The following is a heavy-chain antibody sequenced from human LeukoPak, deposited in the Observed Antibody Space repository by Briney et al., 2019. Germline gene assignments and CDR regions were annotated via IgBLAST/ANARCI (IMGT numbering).Heavy chain of an antibody. CDR1: GGSINSSSYY. D-gene: IGHD3-9*01. J-gene: IGHJ6*03. Sequence: SETLSLTCTVSGGSINSSSYYWGWIRQPPGKGLEWIGSIYYSGSTYYNPSLKSRVTISVDTSKNQFSLKLSSVTAADTAVYYCARGALRYFDWLKKDYYYMDVWGKGTTVTISS. CDR3: ARGALRYFDWLKKDYYYMDV. V-gene: IGHV4-39*07. CDR2: IYYSGST.